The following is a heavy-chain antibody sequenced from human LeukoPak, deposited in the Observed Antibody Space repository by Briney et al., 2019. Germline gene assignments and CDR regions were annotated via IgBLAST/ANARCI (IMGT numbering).Heavy chain of an antibody. J-gene: IGHJ3*01. CDR1: GGSISSSSYY. Sequence: SETLSLTCTVSGGSISSSSYYWGWFRQPPGKGLEWIGSIYYSGSTYYNPSLKSRVTISVDTSKNQFSLKLSSVTAADTAVYYCARELRYDNSDSGAFWGQGTVVTVSS. D-gene: IGHD3-22*01. CDR3: ARELRYDNSDSGAF. CDR2: IYYSGST. V-gene: IGHV4-39*07.